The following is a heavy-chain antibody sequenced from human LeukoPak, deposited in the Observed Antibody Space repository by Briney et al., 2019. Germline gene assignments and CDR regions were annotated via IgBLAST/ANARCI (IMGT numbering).Heavy chain of an antibody. CDR3: TTDRGQWLVRSYYYDY. J-gene: IGHJ4*02. V-gene: IGHV3-15*01. D-gene: IGHD6-19*01. CDR1: GFTFSYAW. CDR2: IKSKIGGGTT. Sequence: GGSLRLSCAASGFTFSYAWMSWVRQAPGKGLEWVGRIKSKIGGGTTDYAAPVKGRFTISRDDSKNTLYLQMNSLKTEDTAVYYCTTDRGQWLVRSYYYDYWGQGTLVTVSS.